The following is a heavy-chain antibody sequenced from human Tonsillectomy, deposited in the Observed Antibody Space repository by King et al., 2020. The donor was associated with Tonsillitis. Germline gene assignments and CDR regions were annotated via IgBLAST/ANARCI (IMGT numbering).Heavy chain of an antibody. D-gene: IGHD6-13*01. V-gene: IGHV3-11*05. CDR1: GFTFSDYY. J-gene: IGHJ6*03. CDR2: ISSSSSYT. CDR3: ARDWRGYEWAAGMNYYYYMDV. Sequence: VQLVESGGGLVKPGGSLRLSCAASGFTFSDYYMSWIRQAPGKGLEWVSYISSSSSYTNYADSVKGRFTISRDNAKNSLHLQMNSLRAEDTAVYYCARDWRGYEWAAGMNYYYYMDVWGKGTTVTVSS.